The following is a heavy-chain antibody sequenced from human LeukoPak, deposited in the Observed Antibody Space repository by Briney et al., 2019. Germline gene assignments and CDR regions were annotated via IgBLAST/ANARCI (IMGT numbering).Heavy chain of an antibody. D-gene: IGHD6-13*01. V-gene: IGHV3-23*01. CDR2: ISGSGGTT. Sequence: GGSLRLSCAASGFTFSSSAMSWVRQAPGKGLEWVSAISGSGGTTYYADSVKGRFTISRDDSKSTLYLQLNSLRAEDTALYYCAKSPIAAAGTRYFQHWGQGTLVTVSS. J-gene: IGHJ1*01. CDR3: AKSPIAAAGTRYFQH. CDR1: GFTFSSSA.